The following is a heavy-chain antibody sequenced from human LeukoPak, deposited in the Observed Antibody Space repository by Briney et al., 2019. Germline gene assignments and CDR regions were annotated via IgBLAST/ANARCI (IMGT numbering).Heavy chain of an antibody. CDR2: ISAYNGNT. Sequence: ASVKVSCKASVYTFTSYGISWVRQAHGQGLEWMGWISAYNGNTNYAQKLQGRVTMTTDTSTSTAYMELRSLRSDDTAVYYCARGSSGYYDGDYWGQGTLVTVSS. CDR3: ARGSSGYYDGDY. D-gene: IGHD3-22*01. V-gene: IGHV1-18*01. CDR1: VYTFTSYG. J-gene: IGHJ4*02.